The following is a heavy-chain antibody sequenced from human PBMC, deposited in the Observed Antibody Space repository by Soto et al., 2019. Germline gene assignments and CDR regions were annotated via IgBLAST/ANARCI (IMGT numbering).Heavy chain of an antibody. V-gene: IGHV1-18*01. CDR2: ISDYNGNT. CDR1: GYNFPSYG. Sequence: QVQLVQSGAEVKEPGASVKVSCKASGYNFPSYGISWVRQDPGQGLEWMGWISDYNGNTNYAQNLQGRVTMTTDTSTSTAYMELRSLRSDDTAVYYCARDTSGTFDYWGQGTLVTVSS. CDR3: ARDTSGTFDY. J-gene: IGHJ4*02. D-gene: IGHD1-1*01.